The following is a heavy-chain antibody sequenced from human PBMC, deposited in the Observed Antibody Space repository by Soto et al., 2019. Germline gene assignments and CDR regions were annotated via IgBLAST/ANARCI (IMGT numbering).Heavy chain of an antibody. D-gene: IGHD2-2*01. CDR2: IYYSGST. Sequence: TLSLTCNVSGGSISSGGYYWSWIRQHPGKGLEWIGYIYYSGSTYYNPSLKSRVTISVDTTKKQISLKLSSVTASDTAVYYCAIGWYCSSIRFSSNSSDPWDQGTLVIVS. J-gene: IGHJ5*02. CDR3: AIGWYCSSIRFSSNSSDP. V-gene: IGHV4-31*03. CDR1: GGSISSGGYY.